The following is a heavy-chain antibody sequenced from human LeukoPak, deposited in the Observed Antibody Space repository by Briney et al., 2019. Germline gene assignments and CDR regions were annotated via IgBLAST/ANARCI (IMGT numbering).Heavy chain of an antibody. D-gene: IGHD2-8*01. CDR2: INHSGST. J-gene: IGHJ4*02. Sequence: KASETLSLTCAVYGGSFSGYYWSWIRQPPGKGLEWIGEINHSGSTNYNPSLKSRVTISVDTSKNQFSLKLSSVTAADTAVYYCARDLSERCSIDYWGQGTLVTVSS. CDR1: GGSFSGYY. V-gene: IGHV4-34*01. CDR3: ARDLSERCSIDY.